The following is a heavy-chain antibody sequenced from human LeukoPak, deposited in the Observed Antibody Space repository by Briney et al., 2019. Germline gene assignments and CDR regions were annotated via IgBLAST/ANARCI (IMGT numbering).Heavy chain of an antibody. CDR1: GGSISSNY. V-gene: IGHV4-4*07. J-gene: IGHJ4*02. CDR2: IYTSGST. CDR3: ARAGNVNTAMADIFDY. D-gene: IGHD5-18*01. Sequence: SETLSLTCTVSGGSISSNYWSWIRQPAGKGLEWIGRIYTSGSTNYNPSLKSRVTMSVDTSKNQFSLKLSSVTAADTAVYYCARAGNVNTAMADIFDYWGQGTLVTVSS.